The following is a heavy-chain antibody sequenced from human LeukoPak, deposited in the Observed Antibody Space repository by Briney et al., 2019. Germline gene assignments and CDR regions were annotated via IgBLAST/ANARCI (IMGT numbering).Heavy chain of an antibody. D-gene: IGHD6-19*01. CDR3: AKDNRGDSSGWFNY. Sequence: GRSLRLSCAASGFTFDDYAMHWVRQAPGKGLEWVSGISWNSGSIGYADSVKGRFTISRDNAKNSLYLQMNSLRAEDTALYYCAKDNRGDSSGWFNYWGQGTLVTVSS. CDR1: GFTFDDYA. CDR2: ISWNSGSI. V-gene: IGHV3-9*01. J-gene: IGHJ4*02.